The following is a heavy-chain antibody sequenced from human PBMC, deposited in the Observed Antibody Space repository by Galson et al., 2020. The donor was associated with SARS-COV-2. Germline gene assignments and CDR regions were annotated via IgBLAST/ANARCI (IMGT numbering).Heavy chain of an antibody. J-gene: IGHJ3*01. CDR1: GFTFSSYS. D-gene: IGHD3-16*01. CDR2: VSSSSSYK. Sequence: KIGESLKISCAASGFTFSSYSMNWVRQAPGKGLEWVSSVSSSSSYKYYADSVWGRFTISRDNAENSLYLQMNSLRAEDAAVYYCARDLRGISPDAVELWGQGTMVTGSS. CDR3: ARDLRGISPDAVEL. V-gene: IGHV3-21*01.